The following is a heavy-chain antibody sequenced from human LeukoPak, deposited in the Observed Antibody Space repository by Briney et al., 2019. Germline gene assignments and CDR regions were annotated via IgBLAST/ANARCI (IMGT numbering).Heavy chain of an antibody. CDR2: INPNSGGT. CDR1: GYTFTGCY. V-gene: IGHV1-2*02. Sequence: ASVKVSCKASGYTFTGCYMHWVRQAPGQGLEWMGWINPNSGGTNYAQKFQGRVTMTRDTSISTAYMELSRLRSDDTAVYYCARAYGPYYYGSGDYGMDVWGQGTTVTVSS. J-gene: IGHJ6*02. CDR3: ARAYGPYYYGSGDYGMDV. D-gene: IGHD3-10*01.